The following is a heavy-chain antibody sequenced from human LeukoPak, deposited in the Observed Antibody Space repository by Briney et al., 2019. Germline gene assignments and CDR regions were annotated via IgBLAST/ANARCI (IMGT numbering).Heavy chain of an antibody. CDR1: GGSISSYY. D-gene: IGHD3-22*01. CDR3: ARGNSNDYLAWFDP. Sequence: SETLSLTCTVSGGSISSYYWSWIRQPPGKGLEWIGYIYYSGSTNYNPSLKSRVTISVDTSKNQFSLKLSSVTAADTAVYYCARGNSNDYLAWFDPWSQGTLVTVSS. J-gene: IGHJ5*02. CDR2: IYYSGST. V-gene: IGHV4-59*01.